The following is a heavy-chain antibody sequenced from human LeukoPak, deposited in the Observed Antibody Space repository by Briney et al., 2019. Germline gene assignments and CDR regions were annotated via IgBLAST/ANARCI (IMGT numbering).Heavy chain of an antibody. V-gene: IGHV4-39*01. J-gene: IGHJ3*02. D-gene: IGHD2-21*01. CDR3: ARHFARAFDI. CDR2: VYYSGST. Sequence: SETLSLTCTVSGGSISSSSYYWGWIRQPPGKGLEWIGGVYYSGSTYCNPSLKSRVTMSVDTSRNQFSLKLSSVTAADTAVYYCARHFARAFDIWGQGTMVTVSS. CDR1: GGSISSSSYY.